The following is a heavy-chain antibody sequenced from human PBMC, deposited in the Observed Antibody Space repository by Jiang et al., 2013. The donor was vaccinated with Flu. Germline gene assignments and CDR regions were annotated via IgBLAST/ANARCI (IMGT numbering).Heavy chain of an antibody. D-gene: IGHD3-10*01. CDR3: ARVSLTWRGNWFDP. J-gene: IGHJ5*02. CDR1: GDSVSSNSAA. CDR2: TYYRSKWYN. V-gene: IGHV6-1*01. Sequence: QTLSLTCAISGDSVSSNSAAWNWIRQSPSRGLEWLGRTYYRSKWYNDYAVSVKSRITINPDTSKNQFSLQLNSVTPEDTAVYYCARVSLTWRGNWFDPWGQGTLVTVSS.